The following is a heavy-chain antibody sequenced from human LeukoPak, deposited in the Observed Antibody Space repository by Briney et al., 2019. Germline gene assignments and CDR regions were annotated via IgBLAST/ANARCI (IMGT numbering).Heavy chain of an antibody. CDR2: IYYSGST. J-gene: IGHJ5*02. CDR3: ARVRKTVPEIPAANWFDP. D-gene: IGHD6-13*01. V-gene: IGHV4-59*01. Sequence: SETLSLTCTVSGGSISSYYWSWIRQPPGKGLEWIGYIYYSGSTNYNPSLKSRVTISVDTSKNQFSLKLSSVTAADTAVYFCARVRKTVPEIPAANWFDPWGQGTLVTVSS. CDR1: GGSISSYY.